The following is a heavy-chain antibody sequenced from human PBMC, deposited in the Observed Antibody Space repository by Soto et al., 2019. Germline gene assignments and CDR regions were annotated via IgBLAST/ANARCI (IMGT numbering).Heavy chain of an antibody. V-gene: IGHV3-23*01. CDR3: AKNQERELPRVIDF. Sequence: PGGSLRLSCATSGLTFINYAIIWFRHSPGGGLEWVSSMSGSSSTTYYADSVRGRFTISRDRSKNTLYLQMSSLRAEDTALYYCAKNQERELPRVIDFWGQGTLVTVSS. D-gene: IGHD1-7*01. CDR2: MSGSSSTT. CDR1: GLTFINYA. J-gene: IGHJ4*02.